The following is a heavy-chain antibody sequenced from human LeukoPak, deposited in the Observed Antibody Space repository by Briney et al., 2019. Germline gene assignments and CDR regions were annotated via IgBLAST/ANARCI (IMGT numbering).Heavy chain of an antibody. J-gene: IGHJ4*02. V-gene: IGHV4-39*02. CDR2: IYHSGST. CDR3: AKETGTALLPDH. CDR1: GGSISSTSYY. Sequence: SETLSLTCTVSGGSISSTSYYWGWIRQPPGKGLEWIGSIYHSGSTYYNPSLKSPVPISVDTSKNQFSLKLSSVTAADPAVYYCAKETGTALLPDHWGQGTLVTVSS. D-gene: IGHD1-1*01.